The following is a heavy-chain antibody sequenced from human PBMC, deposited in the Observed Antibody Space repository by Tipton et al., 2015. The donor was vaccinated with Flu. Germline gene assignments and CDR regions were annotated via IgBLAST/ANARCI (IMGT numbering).Heavy chain of an antibody. CDR3: ARNRQQSRYFDL. Sequence: QLVQSGAEVKKPGASVKVSRKASGYTFSSYEINWVRQATGQGLEWMGWMNPNSGNTGYAQKFQGRVTMTRNTSISTAYMELTSLTSEDTAVYYCARNRQQSRYFDLWGRGTLVTVSS. V-gene: IGHV1-8*01. J-gene: IGHJ2*01. CDR1: GYTFSSYE. CDR2: MNPNSGNT. D-gene: IGHD1-1*01.